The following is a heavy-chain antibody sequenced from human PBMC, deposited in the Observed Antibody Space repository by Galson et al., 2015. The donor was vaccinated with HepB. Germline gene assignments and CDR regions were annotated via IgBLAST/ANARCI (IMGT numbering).Heavy chain of an antibody. CDR3: ARHGHGGYNNKGHADFDY. Sequence: QSGAEVKKPGESQKISCKGSGYNFINYWIGWVRQMPGKGLEWMGIIYPGDSDTRYRPSFRGQVTISADKSIRTTYLQWSSLKASDTAMYYCARHGHGGYNNKGHADFDYWGQGTLVTASS. J-gene: IGHJ4*02. CDR1: GYNFINYW. D-gene: IGHD5-24*01. CDR2: IYPGDSDT. V-gene: IGHV5-51*01.